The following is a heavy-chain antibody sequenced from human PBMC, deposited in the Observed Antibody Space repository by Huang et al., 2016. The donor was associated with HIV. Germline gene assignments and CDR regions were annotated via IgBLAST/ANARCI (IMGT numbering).Heavy chain of an antibody. CDR1: RFTFSKFA. V-gene: IGHV3-30*18. Sequence: QVQLVESGGVVVRPGRSLRLSCAASRFTFSKFAMHWVRQAPGKGLEWMAVISYDGSSKHYADSVTGRLTISRDNSNNTLYLQMNSLTVEDTAVYYCTKGHYYDTNGYVAFDIWGQGTMVTVSS. CDR2: ISYDGSSK. J-gene: IGHJ3*02. CDR3: TKGHYYDTNGYVAFDI. D-gene: IGHD3-22*01.